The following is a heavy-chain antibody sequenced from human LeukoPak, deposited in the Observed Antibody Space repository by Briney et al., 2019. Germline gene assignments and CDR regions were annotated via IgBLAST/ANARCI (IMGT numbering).Heavy chain of an antibody. D-gene: IGHD1-26*01. V-gene: IGHV4-59*08. CDR1: GGSMSSDY. J-gene: IGHJ4*02. Sequence: SETLSLTCSVSGGSMSSDYWSWIRQSPGKGLEWIGRMFGNGGTNYSPSFQRRATMSVNTSTRRLSLRLDSVTAADTAVYYCARQTAKKWDLPGSFDSWGQGILVTVSS. CDR3: ARQTAKKWDLPGSFDS. CDR2: MFGNGGT.